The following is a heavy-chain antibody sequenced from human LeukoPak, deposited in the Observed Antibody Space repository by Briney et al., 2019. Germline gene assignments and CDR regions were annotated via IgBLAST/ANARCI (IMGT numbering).Heavy chain of an antibody. Sequence: ASVKVSCKASGYIFASYGISWVRQAPGQGLEWMGWISAYNGNTNYAQKLQGRVTMTTDTSTSTAYVELRSLRSDDTAVYYCAINSGSYPDDYWGQGTLVTVSS. J-gene: IGHJ4*02. CDR3: AINSGSYPDDY. D-gene: IGHD1-26*01. V-gene: IGHV1-18*04. CDR2: ISAYNGNT. CDR1: GYIFASYG.